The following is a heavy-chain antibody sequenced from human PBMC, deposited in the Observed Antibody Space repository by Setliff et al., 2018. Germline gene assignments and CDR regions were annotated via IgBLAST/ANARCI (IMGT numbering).Heavy chain of an antibody. CDR1: GGSISSDSDY. V-gene: IGHV4-61*02. D-gene: IGHD1-26*01. CDR3: TKGRVGLAARAGY. J-gene: IGHJ4*02. Sequence: SETLSLTCTVSGGSISSDSDYWSWIRQSAGKGLEWIGRIYASGSTEYNPSLGSRVTISVDTSRNQLSLQLSSVTSADTAIYYCTKGRVGLAARAGYWGQGTLVTSPQ. CDR2: IYASGST.